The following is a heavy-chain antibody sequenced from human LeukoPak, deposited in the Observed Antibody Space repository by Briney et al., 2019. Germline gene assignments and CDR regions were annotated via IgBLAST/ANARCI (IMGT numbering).Heavy chain of an antibody. V-gene: IGHV1-3*01. CDR3: ARERQQLVKGFDP. CDR1: GYTFTSYA. CDR2: INAGNGNT. Sequence: ASVKVSCKAPGYTFTSYAMHWVRQAPGQRLEWMGWINAGNGNTKYSQKFQGRVTITRDTSASTAYMELSSLRSEDTAVYYCARERQQLVKGFDPWGQGTLVTVSS. D-gene: IGHD6-13*01. J-gene: IGHJ5*02.